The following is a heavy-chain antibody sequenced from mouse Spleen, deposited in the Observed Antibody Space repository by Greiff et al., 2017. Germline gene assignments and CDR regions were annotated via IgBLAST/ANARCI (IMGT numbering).Heavy chain of an antibody. CDR2: ISSGGSYT. D-gene: IGHD4-1*01. Sequence: EVMLVESGGGLVKPGGSLKLSCAASGFTFSSYAMSWVRQTPEKRLEWVATISSGGSYTYYPDSVKGRFTISRDNAKNTLYLQMSSLRSEDTAMYYCARLGDCFDYWGQGTTLTVSS. CDR1: GFTFSSYA. V-gene: IGHV5-9-1*01. CDR3: ARLGDCFDY. J-gene: IGHJ2*01.